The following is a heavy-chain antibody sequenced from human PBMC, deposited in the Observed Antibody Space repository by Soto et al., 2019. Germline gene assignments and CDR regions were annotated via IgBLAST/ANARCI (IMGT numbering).Heavy chain of an antibody. Sequence: SATLSLTCTVSGGSISSSSYYWGWIRQPPGKGLEWIGSIYHSGSTYYNPSLKSRVTISVDTSKNQFSLKLSSVTAADTAVYYCAAIDYCTNGVCPPYGMDVWGQGTTVTVSS. V-gene: IGHV4-39*07. CDR3: AAIDYCTNGVCPPYGMDV. J-gene: IGHJ6*02. CDR1: GGSISSSSYY. D-gene: IGHD2-8*01. CDR2: IYHSGST.